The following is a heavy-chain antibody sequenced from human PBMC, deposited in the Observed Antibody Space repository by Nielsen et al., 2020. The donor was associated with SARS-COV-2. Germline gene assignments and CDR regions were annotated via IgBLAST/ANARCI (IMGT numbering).Heavy chain of an antibody. Sequence: ASVKVSCKASGYTFTSYYMHWVRQAPGQGLEWMGIINPSGGSTSYAQKFQGRVTMTRDTSTSTVYMELSRLRSDDTAVYYCARVPRRGYYGSGSYGDNWFDPWGQGTLVTVSS. D-gene: IGHD3-10*01. CDR2: INPSGGST. CDR3: ARVPRRGYYGSGSYGDNWFDP. V-gene: IGHV1-46*01. J-gene: IGHJ5*02. CDR1: GYTFTSYY.